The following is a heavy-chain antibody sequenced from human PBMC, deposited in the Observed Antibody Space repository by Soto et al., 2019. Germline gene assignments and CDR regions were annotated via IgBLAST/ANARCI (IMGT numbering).Heavy chain of an antibody. D-gene: IGHD6-19*01. V-gene: IGHV3-30-3*01. CDR3: ASSGWYLVDY. CDR2: ISYDGSNK. CDR1: GFTFSSYA. Sequence: QVQLVESGGGVVQPGRSLRLSCAASGFTFSSYAMHWVRQAPGKGLEWVAVISYDGSNKYYADSVKGRFTISRDNSKNTLYLQMNSLRAEDTAVYYCASSGWYLVDYWGQGTLVTVSS. J-gene: IGHJ4*02.